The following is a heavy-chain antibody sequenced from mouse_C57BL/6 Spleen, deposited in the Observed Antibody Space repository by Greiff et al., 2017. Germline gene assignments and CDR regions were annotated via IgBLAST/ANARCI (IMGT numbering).Heavy chain of an antibody. CDR3: ASRGGSSAWVAY. J-gene: IGHJ3*01. D-gene: IGHD1-1*01. CDR1: GYSFTGYY. Sequence: EVQLQQSGPELVKPGASVKISCKASGYSFTGYYMNWVKQSPEKSLEWIGEINPSTGGTTYNQKFKAKATLTVDKSSSTAYMQLKSLTSEDSAVYYCASRGGSSAWVAYWGQGTLVTVSA. V-gene: IGHV1-42*01. CDR2: INPSTGGT.